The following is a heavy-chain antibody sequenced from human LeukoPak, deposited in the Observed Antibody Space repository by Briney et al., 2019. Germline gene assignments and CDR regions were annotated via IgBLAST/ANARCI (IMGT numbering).Heavy chain of an antibody. J-gene: IGHJ4*02. CDR3: GRFGYVAAVDS. Sequence: PGGSLRLSCTASGFTFSSYWMTWVRQAPGKGLEGVANIEPAGSATYYVDSVKGRFTISRDNAKNLLYLQMNSLRAEDSAVYHCGRFGYVAAVDSWGQGALVTVSS. D-gene: IGHD2-15*01. V-gene: IGHV3-7*01. CDR1: GFTFSSYW. CDR2: IEPAGSAT.